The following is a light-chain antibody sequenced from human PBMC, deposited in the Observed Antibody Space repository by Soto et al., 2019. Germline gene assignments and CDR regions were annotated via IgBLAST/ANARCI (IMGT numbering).Light chain of an antibody. V-gene: IGLV2-8*01. CDR2: EVN. Sequence: QSVLTQPPSASGSPGQSVTISCTGTSSDVGGYNYVSWYQQHPGRAPKLMIYEVNMRPSGVPDRFSGSKSGNTASLTVSGLQAEDEADYYCSSYAGGNNYVFGPGTKVTVL. J-gene: IGLJ1*01. CDR1: SSDVGGYNY. CDR3: SSYAGGNNYV.